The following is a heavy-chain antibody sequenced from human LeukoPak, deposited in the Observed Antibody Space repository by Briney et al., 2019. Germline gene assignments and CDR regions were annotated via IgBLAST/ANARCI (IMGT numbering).Heavy chain of an antibody. CDR3: ARTEGSTAMVLSYGGWFDP. V-gene: IGHV1-69*05. D-gene: IGHD5-18*01. Sequence: SVKVSCEASGYTFTSYGISWVRQAPGQGLEWMGGIIPIFGTANYAQKFQGRVTITTDESTSTAYMELSSLRSEDTAVYYCARTEGSTAMVLSYGGWFDPWGQGTLVTVSS. CDR1: GYTFTSYG. CDR2: IIPIFGTA. J-gene: IGHJ5*02.